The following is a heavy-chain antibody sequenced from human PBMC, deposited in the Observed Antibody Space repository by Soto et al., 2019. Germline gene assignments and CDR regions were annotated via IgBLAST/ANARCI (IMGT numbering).Heavy chain of an antibody. Sequence: SVKVSCKASGGTFSSYAISWVRQAPGQGLEWMGGIIPIFGTANYAQKFQGRVTITADESTSTAYMELSSLRSEDTAVYYCATAKESSSSPYYYYGMDVWGQGTTVTVSS. CDR1: GGTFSSYA. D-gene: IGHD6-6*01. CDR2: IIPIFGTA. J-gene: IGHJ6*02. V-gene: IGHV1-69*13. CDR3: ATAKESSSSPYYYYGMDV.